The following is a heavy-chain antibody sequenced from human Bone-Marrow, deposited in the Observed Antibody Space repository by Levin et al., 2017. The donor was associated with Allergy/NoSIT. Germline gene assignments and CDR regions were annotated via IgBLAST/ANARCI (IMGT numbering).Heavy chain of an antibody. CDR3: AKDISFTAARPHCDY. V-gene: IGHV3-9*01. Sequence: PGGSLRLSCAASGFTFDDYAMHWVRQAPGKGLEWVSGISWNSGSIGYADSVKGRFTISRDNAKNSLYLQMNSLRAEDTALYYCAKDISFTAARPHCDYWGQGTLVTVSS. CDR2: ISWNSGSI. CDR1: GFTFDDYA. J-gene: IGHJ4*02. D-gene: IGHD6-6*01.